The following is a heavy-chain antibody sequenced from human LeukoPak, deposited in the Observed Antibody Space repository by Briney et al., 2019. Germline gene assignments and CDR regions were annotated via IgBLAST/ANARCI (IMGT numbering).Heavy chain of an antibody. CDR1: GFTFSSCE. Sequence: GGSLRLSCAASGFTFSSCEMNWVRQAPGKGLEWVSYISSSGSTVYYADSVKGRFTVSRDNAKNSLYLQMNSLRDEDTAVYYCAHVKARSGSTFDIWGKGTMVTVSS. J-gene: IGHJ3*02. V-gene: IGHV3-48*03. D-gene: IGHD3-10*01. CDR2: ISSSGSTV. CDR3: AHVKARSGSTFDI.